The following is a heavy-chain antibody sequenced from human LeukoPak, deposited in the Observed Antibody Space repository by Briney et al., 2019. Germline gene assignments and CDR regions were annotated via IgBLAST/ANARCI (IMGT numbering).Heavy chain of an antibody. J-gene: IGHJ6*03. CDR1: GFTFSSYS. D-gene: IGHD3-16*01. Sequence: GGSLRLSCVASGFTFSSYSMNWVRQAPGKGLEWVSYISGSSGTIYYADSVKGRFTVSRDNAKNSLYLQMNSLRAEDTAVYYCARRSEFGVLYYMDIWGKGTTVTVSS. CDR3: ARRSEFGVLYYMDI. V-gene: IGHV3-48*01. CDR2: ISGSSGTI.